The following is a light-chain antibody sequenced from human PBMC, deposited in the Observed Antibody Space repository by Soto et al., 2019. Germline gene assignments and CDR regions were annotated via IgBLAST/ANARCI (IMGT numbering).Light chain of an antibody. Sequence: DIEMPQSPSTLSASVGDSVTITCRASQNINSWLAWYQQKPGKAPNLLIYDASTLESGVPSRFSGSGSGTEFTLTISSLQPDEFATYYCQQYNSYSPSWTFGQGTKVDIK. CDR2: DAS. J-gene: IGKJ1*01. V-gene: IGKV1-5*01. CDR1: QNINSW. CDR3: QQYNSYSPSWT.